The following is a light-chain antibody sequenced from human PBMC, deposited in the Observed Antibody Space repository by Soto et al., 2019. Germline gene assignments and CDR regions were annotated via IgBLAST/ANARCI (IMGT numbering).Light chain of an antibody. CDR3: QQYGSSPPLT. Sequence: EIVLTQSPGTLSLSPGGRATLSCRASQSVSSSYLAWYQQKPGQAPRLLIYGASSRATGIPDRFSGSGSGTDFTLTISRLEPEDFAVYYCQQYGSSPPLTFGGGTKVEIE. CDR1: QSVSSSY. CDR2: GAS. V-gene: IGKV3-20*01. J-gene: IGKJ4*01.